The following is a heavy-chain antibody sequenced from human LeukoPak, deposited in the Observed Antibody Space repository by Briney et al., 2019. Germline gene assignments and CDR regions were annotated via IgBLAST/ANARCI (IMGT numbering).Heavy chain of an antibody. V-gene: IGHV3-53*01. CDR1: GISFSNFA. CDR2: IYSGDTT. CDR3: ARVDYSNWFDP. D-gene: IGHD5-12*01. J-gene: IGHJ5*02. Sequence: GGSLRLSCAASGISFSNFAMHWVRQAPGKGLEWVAVIYSGDTTYYADSVKGRFTISRDSSKNTLYLQMNSLGVEDTAVYYCARVDYSNWFDPWGQGTLVTVSS.